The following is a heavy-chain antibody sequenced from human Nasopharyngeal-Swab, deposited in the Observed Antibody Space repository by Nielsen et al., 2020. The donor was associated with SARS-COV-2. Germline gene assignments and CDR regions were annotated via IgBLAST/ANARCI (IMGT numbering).Heavy chain of an antibody. D-gene: IGHD1/OR15-1a*01. J-gene: IGHJ4*02. V-gene: IGHV4-59*01. CDR3: ARGSGHWKNNFDY. CDR2: IYSSGST. CDR1: RGSISSYY. Sequence: ESLKISCTVSRGSISSYYWSWLRQSPGKGLEWIGYIYSSGSTNYNPSLQSRVTISVDTSKNQFSLKLRSVTAADTAVYYCARGSGHWKNNFDYWGQGTLVTVSS.